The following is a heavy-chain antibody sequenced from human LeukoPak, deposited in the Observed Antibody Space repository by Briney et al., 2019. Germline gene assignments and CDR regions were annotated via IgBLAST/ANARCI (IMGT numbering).Heavy chain of an antibody. CDR1: GGSISSGSYY. J-gene: IGHJ4*02. D-gene: IGHD3-3*01. V-gene: IGHV4-61*02. CDR3: ARSPKYYDFWSGYYGWIDY. Sequence: SETLSLTCTVSGGSISSGSYYWSWIRQPAGKGLEWSGRIYTSGSTNYNPSLKSRVTISVDTSKNQFSLKLSSVTAADTAVYYCARSPKYYDFWSGYYGWIDYWGQGTLVTVSS. CDR2: IYTSGST.